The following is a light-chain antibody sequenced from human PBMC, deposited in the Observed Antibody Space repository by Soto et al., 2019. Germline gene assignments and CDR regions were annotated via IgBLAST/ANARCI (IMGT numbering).Light chain of an antibody. CDR3: LLYYGGGLWV. CDR2: STS. J-gene: IGLJ3*02. V-gene: IGLV7-43*01. Sequence: QAVVTQPASLTVSPGGTVTLSCASSTGAVTSGHYLYWVQQKPGQVPKSLIYSTSNRHSWTPTRFSGSLLGGKAALTLSSVQPEDEAEYYCLLYYGGGLWVFGGGTKVTVL. CDR1: TGAVTSGHY.